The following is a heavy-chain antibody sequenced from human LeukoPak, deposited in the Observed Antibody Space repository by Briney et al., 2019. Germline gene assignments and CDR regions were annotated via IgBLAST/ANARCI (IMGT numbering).Heavy chain of an antibody. J-gene: IGHJ6*04. V-gene: IGHV3-33*01. CDR3: ARDSREYDILTGYPFDYYYYGMDV. CDR2: ICYDGSNK. D-gene: IGHD3-9*01. Sequence: PGRSLRLSCAASGFTFSSYGLHWVRQAPGKGLEWVAVICYDGSNKYYADSVKGRFTISRDTSKNTRYLQMNSLRAEDTAVYYCARDSREYDILTGYPFDYYYYGMDVWGKGTTVTVSS. CDR1: GFTFSSYG.